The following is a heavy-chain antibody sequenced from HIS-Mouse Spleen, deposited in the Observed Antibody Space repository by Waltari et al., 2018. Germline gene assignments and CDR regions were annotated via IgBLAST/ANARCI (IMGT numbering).Heavy chain of an antibody. CDR2: INHSGST. V-gene: IGHV4-34*01. CDR1: GGSFSGYY. Sequence: QVQLQQWGAGLLKPSETLSLTCAVYGGSFSGYYWSWIRQPPGKGLEWIGEINHSGSTNYNTSLKSRVTLAVDTSKNHFSLKLGSVTAADTAVYYCARGGTGDTRNWYFDLWGRGTLVTVSS. J-gene: IGHJ2*01. D-gene: IGHD7-27*01. CDR3: ARGGTGDTRNWYFDL.